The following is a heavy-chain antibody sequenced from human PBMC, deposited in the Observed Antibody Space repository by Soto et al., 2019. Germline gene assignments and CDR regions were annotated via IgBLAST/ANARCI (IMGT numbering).Heavy chain of an antibody. D-gene: IGHD6-19*01. V-gene: IGHV4-39*01. J-gene: IGHJ6*02. CDR2: IYYSGST. CDR3: AREGLYSSGWFRKMDHYYYGMDV. Sequence: SETLSLTCTVSGGSISSSSYYWGWIRQPPGKGLEWIGSIYYSGSTYYNPSLKSRVTISVDTPKNQFSLKLSSVTAADTAVYYCAREGLYSSGWFRKMDHYYYGMDVWGQGTTVTVSS. CDR1: GGSISSSSYY.